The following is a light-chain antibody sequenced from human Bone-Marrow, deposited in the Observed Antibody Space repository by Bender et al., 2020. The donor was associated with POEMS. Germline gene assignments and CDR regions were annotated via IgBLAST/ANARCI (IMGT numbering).Light chain of an antibody. J-gene: IGLJ2*01. V-gene: IGLV2-14*01. Sequence: QSPLTQPASLSGSPGQSITISCTGSSGDIGSYNSVSWYQHHPGEAPKLIIYDVTKRPSGLSNRFSGSKSGNTASLTISGLLAEDEGDYYCGVYGGSDVLDVIFGGGTRVTVL. CDR2: DVT. CDR1: SGDIGSYNS. CDR3: GVYGGSDVLDVI.